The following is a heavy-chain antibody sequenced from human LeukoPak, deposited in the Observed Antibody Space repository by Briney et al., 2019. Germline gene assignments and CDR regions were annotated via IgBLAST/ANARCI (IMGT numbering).Heavy chain of an antibody. Sequence: PGGSLRLSCAASGFTFSSYGIHWVRQAPGKGLEGVTFISYDGSNKYHADAVKGRFTISRDNSKNTVYLQMNSLRAEDTAVYFCAKEYGYDSNYFYSMDVWGKGTTVTISS. CDR1: GFTFSSYG. CDR3: AKEYGYDSNYFYSMDV. V-gene: IGHV3-30*02. J-gene: IGHJ6*03. D-gene: IGHD3-3*01. CDR2: ISYDGSNK.